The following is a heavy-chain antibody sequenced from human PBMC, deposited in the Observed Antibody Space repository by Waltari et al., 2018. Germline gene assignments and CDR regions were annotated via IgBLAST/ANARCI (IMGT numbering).Heavy chain of an antibody. CDR1: GGSISSHY. Sequence: QVQLQESGPGLVKPSETLSLTCTVSGGSISSHYWIWIRQPPGKGLEWIGYIYYSGSTNYNPSLKSRVTISVDTSKNQFSLKLSSVTAADTALYYCAREIAVAGRTLYYFDYWGQGTLVIVSS. V-gene: IGHV4-59*11. J-gene: IGHJ4*02. CDR2: IYYSGST. CDR3: AREIAVAGRTLYYFDY. D-gene: IGHD6-19*01.